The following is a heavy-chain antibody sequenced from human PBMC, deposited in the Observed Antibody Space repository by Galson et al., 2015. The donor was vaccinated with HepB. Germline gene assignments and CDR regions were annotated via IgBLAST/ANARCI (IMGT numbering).Heavy chain of an antibody. CDR2: IKSKTDGGTI. D-gene: IGHD2-15*01. V-gene: IGHV3-15*01. CDR1: GITFSKAW. CDR3: TSVGYTDYVAAS. J-gene: IGHJ5*02. Sequence: SLRLSCAASGITFSKAWMSWVRRAPGKGLEWVGRIKSKTDGGTIEYAAPVKGRFTISREDSENTLYLQMNSLKTEDTAMYYCTSVGYTDYVAASWGQGIMVTVSS.